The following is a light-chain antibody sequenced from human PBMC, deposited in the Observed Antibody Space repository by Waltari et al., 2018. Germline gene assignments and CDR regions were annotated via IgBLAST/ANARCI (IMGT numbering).Light chain of an antibody. J-gene: IGLJ1*01. CDR3: SSFTSSSVYV. Sequence: QSALTQPASVSGSPGQSITISCTGTSSDVGGFNYVSWYQQHHGKAPKLMIYEVRNRPSGVSSRFSGSKSGNTASLTSSGLQAEDESDYYCSSFTSSSVYVFGTGTKVTVL. V-gene: IGLV2-14*01. CDR1: SSDVGGFNY. CDR2: EVR.